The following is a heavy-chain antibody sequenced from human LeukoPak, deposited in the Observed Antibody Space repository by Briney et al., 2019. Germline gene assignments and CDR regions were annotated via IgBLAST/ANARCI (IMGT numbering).Heavy chain of an antibody. CDR1: GYTFTGYY. J-gene: IGHJ5*02. D-gene: IGHD3-10*01. CDR3: ARADYYGSGSYYNELWFDP. CDR2: INPNSGGT. V-gene: IGHV1-2*02. Sequence: ASVKVSCKASGYTFTGYYMHWVRQAPGQGLEWMGWINPNSGGTNYAQKFQGRVTMTRDTSISTAYMELSRLRSDDTAVYYCARADYYGSGSYYNELWFDPWGQGTLVTVSP.